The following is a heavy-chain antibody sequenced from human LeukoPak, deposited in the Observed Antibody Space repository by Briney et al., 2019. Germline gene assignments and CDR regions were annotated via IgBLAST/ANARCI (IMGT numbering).Heavy chain of an antibody. CDR1: GFTVSSNY. J-gene: IGHJ4*02. CDR2: IYSGGST. Sequence: PGGSLRLSCAASGFTVSSNYMSWVRQAPGKGLEWVSVIYSGGSTYYADSVKGRFTISRDNSKNTLYLQMNGLRAEDTAVYYCVFAAYGDYKYFDYWGQGTLVTVSS. CDR3: VFAAYGDYKYFDY. V-gene: IGHV3-53*01. D-gene: IGHD4-17*01.